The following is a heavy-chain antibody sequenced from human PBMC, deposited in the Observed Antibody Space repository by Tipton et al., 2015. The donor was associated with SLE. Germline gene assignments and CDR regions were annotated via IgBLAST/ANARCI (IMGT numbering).Heavy chain of an antibody. D-gene: IGHD3-3*01. V-gene: IGHV4-39*07. CDR2: TFRSGST. Sequence: TLSLTCTVSGDSIRRSNYYWGWIRQPPGKGLEWIGSTFRSGSTLDNPSLKSRVTISVDTSKNQFFLKLSSVTAADTAVYYCAGDSWRGAYYYYMDVWGKGTTVTVSS. CDR3: AGDSWRGAYYYYMDV. J-gene: IGHJ6*03. CDR1: GDSIRRSNYY.